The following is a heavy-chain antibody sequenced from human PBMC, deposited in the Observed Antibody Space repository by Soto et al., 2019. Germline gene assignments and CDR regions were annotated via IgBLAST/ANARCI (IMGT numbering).Heavy chain of an antibody. Sequence: QVQLVESGGGVVQPGRSLRLSCAGSGFTFSSYGMHWVRQAPGKGLEWVAVLSYAGDNKYYADSVKGRFTISRDNSKNTLYLQMNSLRAEDTAVYYCAKPAGYCTSTNCPPYYFAMDVWGQGTTVAVSS. CDR1: GFTFSSYG. D-gene: IGHD2-2*01. CDR3: AKPAGYCTSTNCPPYYFAMDV. V-gene: IGHV3-30*18. CDR2: LSYAGDNK. J-gene: IGHJ6*02.